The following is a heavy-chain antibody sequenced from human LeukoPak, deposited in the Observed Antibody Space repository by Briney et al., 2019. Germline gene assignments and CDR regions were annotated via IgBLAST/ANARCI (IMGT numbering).Heavy chain of an antibody. CDR1: RYTFSSYY. CDR3: ARDRGQWLQLLDY. Sequence: ASVKVSCKASRYTFSSYYMHCVRQAPGQGLECMGVVSPKGDGPTYAQKFQGRVAMTRDTSKSILYMELSTLRSDDTAIYYCARDRGQWLQLLDYWGQGTLVTVSS. V-gene: IGHV1-46*01. CDR2: VSPKGDGP. D-gene: IGHD5-24*01. J-gene: IGHJ4*02.